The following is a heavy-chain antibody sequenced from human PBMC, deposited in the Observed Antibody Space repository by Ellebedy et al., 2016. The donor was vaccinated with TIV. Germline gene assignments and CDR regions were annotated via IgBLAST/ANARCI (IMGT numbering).Heavy chain of an antibody. CDR1: GYIFTDYY. CDR2: INPNNGGT. Sequence: AASVKVSCKVSGYIFTDYYIHWFRQAPGQEFEWMGWINPNNGGTNYAQKFQDRVTMTRDTTIRTFYMDLSRLTTDDTAVYYCTKGPSGGYFDYWGQGTLVPVAS. CDR3: TKGPSGGYFDY. J-gene: IGHJ4*02. V-gene: IGHV1-2*02. D-gene: IGHD3-10*01.